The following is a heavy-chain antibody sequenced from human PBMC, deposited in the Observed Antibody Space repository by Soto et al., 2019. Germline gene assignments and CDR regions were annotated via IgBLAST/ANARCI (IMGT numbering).Heavy chain of an antibody. CDR3: ARLLPVDTAMVRAFDI. CDR1: GGSISSYY. V-gene: IGHV4-59*01. D-gene: IGHD5-18*01. Sequence: QVQLQESGPGLVKPSETLSLTCTVSGGSISSYYWSWIRQPPGKGLEWIGYIYYSGSTNYNPSLKSRVTISVDTSKNQFSLKLSSVTAADTAVYYCARLLPVDTAMVRAFDIWGQGTMVTVSS. J-gene: IGHJ3*02. CDR2: IYYSGST.